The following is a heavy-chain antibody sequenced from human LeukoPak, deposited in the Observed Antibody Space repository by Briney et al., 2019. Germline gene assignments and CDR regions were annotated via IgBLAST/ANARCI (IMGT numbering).Heavy chain of an antibody. J-gene: IGHJ6*03. CDR1: GGTFSSYA. CDR2: IIPIFGTA. V-gene: IGHV1-69*13. CDR3: ARDLRFDCSSTSCYTENYYYYYMDV. D-gene: IGHD2-2*02. Sequence: GASVKVSCKASGGTFSSYAISWVRQAPGLGLEWMGGIIPIFGTANYAQKFQGRVTITADESTSTAYMELSSLRSEDTAVYYCARDLRFDCSSTSCYTENYYYYYMDVWGKGTTVTVSS.